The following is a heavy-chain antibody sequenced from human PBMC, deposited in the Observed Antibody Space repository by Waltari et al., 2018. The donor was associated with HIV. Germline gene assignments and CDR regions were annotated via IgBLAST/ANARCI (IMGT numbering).Heavy chain of an antibody. Sequence: QVQLQQWGAGLLKLSETLSLTCAIYGGSFDEYYWAWIRQAPEKGLEGLGAINNIGTTTDHPCIKSRVTVSIDTSRNQSTRTLRSVTAADTAVYYCARTYKRITLCEIIRELSWFDPWGQGTLVTVSA. V-gene: IGHV4-34*01. D-gene: IGHD1-7*01. CDR3: ARTYKRITLCEIIRELSWFDP. J-gene: IGHJ5*02. CDR1: GGSFDEYY. CDR2: INNIGTT.